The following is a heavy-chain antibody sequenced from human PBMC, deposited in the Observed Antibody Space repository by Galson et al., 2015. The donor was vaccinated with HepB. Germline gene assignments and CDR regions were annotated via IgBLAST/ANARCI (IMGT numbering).Heavy chain of an antibody. CDR2: IIPIFEVA. D-gene: IGHD6-19*01. Sequence: SVKVSCKASGDTFNNYGISWVRQAPGQGLEWMGRIIPIFEVANYAQKFQGTVTFTADKSTTTVYMALSSLRSEDTAVYYCAREVAGTGEYFDYWGQGALVIVPS. V-gene: IGHV1-69*04. CDR1: GDTFNNYG. CDR3: AREVAGTGEYFDY. J-gene: IGHJ4*02.